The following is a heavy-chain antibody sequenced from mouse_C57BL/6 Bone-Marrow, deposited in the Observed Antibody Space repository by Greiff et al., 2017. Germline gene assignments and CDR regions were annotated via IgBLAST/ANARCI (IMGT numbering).Heavy chain of an antibody. CDR3: ASNYYGSSYDY. V-gene: IGHV5-6*01. CDR2: ISSGGSYT. Sequence: EVKLMESGGDLVKPGGSLKLSCAASGFTFSSYGMSWVRQTPDKRLEWVATISSGGSYTYYPDSVKGRFTISRDNAKNTLYLQMSSLKSEDTAMYYCASNYYGSSYDYWGQGTTLTVSS. D-gene: IGHD1-1*01. J-gene: IGHJ2*01. CDR1: GFTFSSYG.